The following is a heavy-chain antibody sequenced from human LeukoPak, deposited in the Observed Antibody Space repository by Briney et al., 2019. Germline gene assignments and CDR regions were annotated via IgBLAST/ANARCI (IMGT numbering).Heavy chain of an antibody. CDR2: IYHSGST. D-gene: IGHD1-26*01. J-gene: IGHJ4*02. Sequence: SETLSLTCTVSGGSISSGGYYWSWIRQPPGKGLEWIGYIYHSGSTYYNPSLKSRVTISVDRSKNQFSLKLSSVTAADTAVYCCARESTGSYRGEGHFDYWGQGTLVTVSS. CDR1: GGSISSGGYY. CDR3: ARESTGSYRGEGHFDY. V-gene: IGHV4-30-2*01.